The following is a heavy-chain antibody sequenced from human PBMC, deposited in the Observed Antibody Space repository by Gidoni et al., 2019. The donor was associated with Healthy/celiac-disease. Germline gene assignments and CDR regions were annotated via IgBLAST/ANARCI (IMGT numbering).Heavy chain of an antibody. D-gene: IGHD1-26*01. V-gene: IGHV4-39*02. CDR1: GGSISSSRYY. J-gene: IGHJ3*02. Sequence: QLQLQESGPGLVKPSETLSLTCTVSGGSISSSRYYWGWIRQPPGKGLEWIGSIYYSGSTYYNPSLKSRVTISVDTSKNQFSLKLSSVTAADTAVYYCARESMSGGSYYDDAFDIWGQGTMVTVSS. CDR3: ARESMSGGSYYDDAFDI. CDR2: IYYSGST.